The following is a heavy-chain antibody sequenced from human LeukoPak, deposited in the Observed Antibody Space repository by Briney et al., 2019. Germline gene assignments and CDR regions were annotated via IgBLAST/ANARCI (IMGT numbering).Heavy chain of an antibody. CDR1: GGSISSYY. CDR3: AREDIVVVPAAHGYYMDV. D-gene: IGHD2-2*01. Sequence: PSETLSLTCTVSGGSISSYYWSWIRQPAGKGLEWIGRIYTGGSTNYNPSLKSRVTMSVDTSKNQFSLKLSSVTAADTAVYYCAREDIVVVPAAHGYYMDVWGKGTTVTVSS. CDR2: IYTGGST. V-gene: IGHV4-4*07. J-gene: IGHJ6*03.